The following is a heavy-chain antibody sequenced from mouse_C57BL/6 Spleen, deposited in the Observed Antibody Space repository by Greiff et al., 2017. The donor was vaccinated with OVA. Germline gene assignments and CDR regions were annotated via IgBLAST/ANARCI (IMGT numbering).Heavy chain of an antibody. CDR3: ARSEDYDGFYYAMDY. CDR1: GYTFTSYW. Sequence: QVQLQQPGAELVKPGASVKMSCKASGYTFTSYWITWVKQRPGQGLEWIGDIYPGSGSTNYNEKFKSKATLTVDTSSSTAYMQLSSLTSEDSAVYYCARSEDYDGFYYAMDYWGKGTSVTVSS. CDR2: IYPGSGST. D-gene: IGHD2-4*01. V-gene: IGHV1-55*01. J-gene: IGHJ4*01.